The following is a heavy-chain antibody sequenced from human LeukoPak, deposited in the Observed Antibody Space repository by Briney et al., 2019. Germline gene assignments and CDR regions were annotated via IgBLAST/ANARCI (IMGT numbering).Heavy chain of an antibody. V-gene: IGHV3-9*01. Sequence: GGSLRLSCEASGFSFHDYAMHWVRRAPGKGPEWVSGISWNSGSIGYADSVKGRFTISRDNSKNTLYLQMNSLRAEDTAVYYCARRSGIAVAGAFDYWGQGTLVTVSS. CDR2: ISWNSGSI. D-gene: IGHD6-19*01. CDR1: GFSFHDYA. J-gene: IGHJ4*02. CDR3: ARRSGIAVAGAFDY.